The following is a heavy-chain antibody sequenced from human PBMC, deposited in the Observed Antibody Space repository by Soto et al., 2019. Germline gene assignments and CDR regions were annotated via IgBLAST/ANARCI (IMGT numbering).Heavy chain of an antibody. CDR2: ISGSGGST. CDR1: GATFSSYA. Sequence: GGSLRHCYAASGATFSSYAMIWVRQAPGKGLEWVSAISGSGGSTYYADSVKGRFTISRDNSKNTLYLQMNSLRAEDTAVYYCAKEGAMIVVVKGPYYFDYWGQGT. V-gene: IGHV3-23*01. D-gene: IGHD3-22*01. J-gene: IGHJ4*02. CDR3: AKEGAMIVVVKGPYYFDY.